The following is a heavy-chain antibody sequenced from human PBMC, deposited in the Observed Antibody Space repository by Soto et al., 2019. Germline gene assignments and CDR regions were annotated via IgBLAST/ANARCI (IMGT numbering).Heavy chain of an antibody. D-gene: IGHD6-6*01. Sequence: ASVKVSCKASGYTFTSYDINWVRQATGQGLEWMGWMNPNSVNTGYAQKFQGRVTMTRNTSISTAYMELSSLRSEDTAVYYCARMGSSSWQELDYWGQGTLVTVSS. V-gene: IGHV1-8*01. CDR3: ARMGSSSWQELDY. CDR1: GYTFTSYD. CDR2: MNPNSVNT. J-gene: IGHJ4*02.